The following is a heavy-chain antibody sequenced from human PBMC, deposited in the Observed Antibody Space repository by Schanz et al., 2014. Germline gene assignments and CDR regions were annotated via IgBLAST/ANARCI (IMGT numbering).Heavy chain of an antibody. D-gene: IGHD2-21*01. CDR2: ISVYNHNK. J-gene: IGHJ3*02. Sequence: QIQLVQSGPEVKKPGATVKVSCKASGYIFINSGISWVRQAPGQGLEWMGWISVYNHNKEYDQKFQGRVTMTTDTSTSTACMALTDLRSDDTAVYYCARDLTYCDGGKWYSDGFDIWGQGTLVTISS. CDR3: ARDLTYCDGGKWYSDGFDI. V-gene: IGHV1-18*01. CDR1: GYIFINSG.